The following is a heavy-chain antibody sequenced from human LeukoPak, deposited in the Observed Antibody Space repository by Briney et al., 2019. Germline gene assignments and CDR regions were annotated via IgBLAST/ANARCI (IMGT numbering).Heavy chain of an antibody. CDR2: IKGSGGLT. CDR1: AFTFRSYA. D-gene: IGHD1-20*01. Sequence: VGSLRLSCAASAFTFRSYAMRWVRQAGGKGLEWVSAIKGSGGLTSYADSVKGRFTISRDNSKNTLYLQMSSLRAEDTAVYYCAKPKDNSLYCFDYWGQGTLVTVSS. J-gene: IGHJ4*02. V-gene: IGHV3-23*01. CDR3: AKPKDNSLYCFDY.